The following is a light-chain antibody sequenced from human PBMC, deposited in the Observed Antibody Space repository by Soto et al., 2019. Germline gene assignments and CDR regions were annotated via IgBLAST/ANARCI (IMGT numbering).Light chain of an antibody. CDR1: SSDVGSYNL. CDR2: EVS. J-gene: IGLJ1*01. CDR3: CSYAGSSTFYV. V-gene: IGLV2-23*02. Sequence: QSALTQPASVSESPGQSITISCTGTSSDVGSYNLVSWYQHHPGKAPKLMIYEVSKRPSGVSNRFSGSKSGNTASLTISGLQAEDEADYYCCSYAGSSTFYVFGTGTKLTV.